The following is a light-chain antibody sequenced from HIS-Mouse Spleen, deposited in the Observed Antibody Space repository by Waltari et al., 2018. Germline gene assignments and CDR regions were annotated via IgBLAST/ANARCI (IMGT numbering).Light chain of an antibody. CDR2: EDS. CDR1: ALPKKY. Sequence: SYELTQPPSVSVSPGQTARITRSGDALPKKYAYWYQQKSGQAPVLVIYEDSKRPSGIPGRFSGSSSGTMATLTISGAQVEDEADYYCYSTDSSGNHRRVFGGGTKLTVL. V-gene: IGLV3-10*01. J-gene: IGLJ3*02. CDR3: YSTDSSGNHRRV.